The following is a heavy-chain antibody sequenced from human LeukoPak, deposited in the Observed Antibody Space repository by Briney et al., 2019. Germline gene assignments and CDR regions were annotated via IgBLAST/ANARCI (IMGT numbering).Heavy chain of an antibody. CDR2: IYHSGST. CDR3: ARDGRYCSTTSCQGWFDP. Sequence: PSETLSLTCSVSGGSISSGGYSWNWIRQHPGKGLEWIGYIYHSGSTNYNPSLKSRVTISVDTSKNQFSLKLNSVTAADTAVYYYARDGRYCSTTSCQGWFDPWGQGTLVTVSS. D-gene: IGHD2-2*01. CDR1: GGSISSGGYS. J-gene: IGHJ5*02. V-gene: IGHV4-31*03.